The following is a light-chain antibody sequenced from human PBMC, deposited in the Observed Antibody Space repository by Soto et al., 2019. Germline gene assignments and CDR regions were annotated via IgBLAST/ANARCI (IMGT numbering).Light chain of an antibody. V-gene: IGKV1-39*01. CDR1: ETISRY. J-gene: IGKJ4*01. CDR2: AAS. CDR3: QQSYSTPLT. Sequence: DIQMTQSPSSLSASVGERVIITCRASETISRYLNWYQSKPGKAPRLLISAASNLQSGVPSRFSGSYSGTDFTLTISSLQPEDFATYFCQQSYSTPLTFGGGTKVDMK.